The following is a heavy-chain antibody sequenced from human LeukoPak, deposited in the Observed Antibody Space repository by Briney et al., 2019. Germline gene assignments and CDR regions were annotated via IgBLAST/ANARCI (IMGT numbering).Heavy chain of an antibody. CDR1: GYTFTGYY. Sequence: ASVKVSCKASGYTFTGYYMHWVRQAPGQGLEWMGWINPNSGGTNYAQKFQGRVTMTRDTSISTAYMELSRLRSDDTAVYYRARPAFYDFWSPPDYWGREPWSPSPQ. CDR2: INPNSGGT. D-gene: IGHD3-3*01. V-gene: IGHV1-2*02. CDR3: ARPAFYDFWSPPDY. J-gene: IGHJ4*02.